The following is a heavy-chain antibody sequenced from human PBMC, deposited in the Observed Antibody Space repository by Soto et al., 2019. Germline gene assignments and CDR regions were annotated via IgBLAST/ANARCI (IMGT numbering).Heavy chain of an antibody. CDR1: GGSISSYY. V-gene: IGHV4-59*01. D-gene: IGHD2-2*01. CDR2: IYYSGST. Sequence: QVQLQESGPRLVKPSETLSLTCIVSGGSISSYYWSWIRQPPGKGLEWIGYIYYSGSTNYNPSLKSRVTISVDTSKNQFSLKLSSVIAADTAVYYCARAVLPATAPFDYWGQGTLVTVSS. CDR3: ARAVLPATAPFDY. J-gene: IGHJ4*02.